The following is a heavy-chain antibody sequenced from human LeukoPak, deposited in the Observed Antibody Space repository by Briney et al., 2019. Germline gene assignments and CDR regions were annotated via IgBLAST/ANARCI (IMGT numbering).Heavy chain of an antibody. D-gene: IGHD3-10*01. Sequence: GGSLRLSCAASGFTFSSYWMSWVRQAPGKGLEWVANIKQDGSEKYYVDSVKGRFTISRDNSKNTLYLQMNSLRAEDTAVYYCAKWGVLRDFDYWGQGTLVTVSS. CDR2: IKQDGSEK. CDR1: GFTFSSYW. V-gene: IGHV3-7*03. CDR3: AKWGVLRDFDY. J-gene: IGHJ4*02.